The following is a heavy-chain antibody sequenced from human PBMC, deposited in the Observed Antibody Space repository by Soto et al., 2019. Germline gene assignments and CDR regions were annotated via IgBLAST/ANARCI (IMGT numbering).Heavy chain of an antibody. Sequence: SETLSVTYTVSDGSISSSYYWGWIRQPPGKGLEWIGTIYYTGSTSYSPSLKSRVTISVDTSKTQFSLNLNSVTAADTAVYYCAGRRAGDYYFDNWGQGTLVTGSS. J-gene: IGHJ4*02. CDR2: IYYTGST. CDR3: AGRRAGDYYFDN. CDR1: DGSISSSYY. D-gene: IGHD1-26*01. V-gene: IGHV4-39*01.